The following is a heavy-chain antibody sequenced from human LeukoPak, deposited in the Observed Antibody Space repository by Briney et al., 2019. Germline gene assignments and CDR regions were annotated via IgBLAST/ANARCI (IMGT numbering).Heavy chain of an antibody. D-gene: IGHD3-3*01. CDR3: ARDSKPLTVLEYADV. CDR1: GFTFSTYS. Sequence: PGGSLRLSCAASGFTFSTYSMNWVRQAPGKGLEWVSGISNSGSYTYYADSVKGRFTISRDNAKKSLYLQVNSLRAEDTAVYYCARDSKPLTVLEYADVWGQGTTVTVSS. CDR2: ISNSGSYT. J-gene: IGHJ6*02. V-gene: IGHV3-21*01.